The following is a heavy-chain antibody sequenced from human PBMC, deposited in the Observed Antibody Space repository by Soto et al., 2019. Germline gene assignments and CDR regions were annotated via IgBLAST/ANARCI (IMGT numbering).Heavy chain of an antibody. CDR1: GYTFSTYY. V-gene: IGHV1-46*04. CDR2: INPSGGST. D-gene: IGHD4-4*01. J-gene: IGHJ4*02. CDR3: ARYDYNGYYFDY. Sequence: QVQLVQSGAEVKKPGASVKVSCKASGYTFSTYYMHWVRQAPGQGYEWMGIINPSGGSTTYAQKLQCRVTMTRDTSTTTVYRELSSLKSADTAVEYCARYDYNGYYFDYWGQGTLVAFSS.